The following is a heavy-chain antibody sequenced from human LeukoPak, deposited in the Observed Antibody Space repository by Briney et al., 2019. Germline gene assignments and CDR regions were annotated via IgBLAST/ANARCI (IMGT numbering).Heavy chain of an antibody. Sequence: ASVKVSCKASGYSFTDYYLHWVRQAPGQGLEWMRWMKLESGKTGTAQRLQARVTLTRHTTTSTAYMEVTRLTSDDTAIYYCARDKNPTVFDYWGQGTLVTASS. CDR1: GYSFTDYY. CDR2: MKLESGKT. CDR3: ARDKNPTVFDY. J-gene: IGHJ4*01. V-gene: IGHV1-2*02.